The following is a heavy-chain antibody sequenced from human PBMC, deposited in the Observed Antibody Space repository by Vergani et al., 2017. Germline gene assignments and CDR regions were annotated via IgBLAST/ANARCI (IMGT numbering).Heavy chain of an antibody. D-gene: IGHD3-9*01. CDR3: AADRAGYYDILTGYFDYYYMDV. CDR1: GFTFTSSA. Sequence: QMQLVQSGPEVKKPGTSVKVSCKASGFTFTSSAVQWVRQARGQRLEWIGWIVVGSGNTNYAQKFQERVTITRDMSTSTAYMELISLRSEDTAVYYCAADRAGYYDILTGYFDYYYMDVWGKGTTVTVSS. V-gene: IGHV1-58*01. J-gene: IGHJ6*03. CDR2: IVVGSGNT.